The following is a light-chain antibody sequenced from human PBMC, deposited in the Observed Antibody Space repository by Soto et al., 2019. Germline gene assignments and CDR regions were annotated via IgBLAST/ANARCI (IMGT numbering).Light chain of an antibody. CDR1: SSDIASYKF. CDR3: SSATNTDTLVV. V-gene: IGLV2-14*01. CDR2: EVN. J-gene: IGLJ2*01. Sequence: ALTQPASVSGSPGQSITISCTGTSSDIASYKFVSWFQHHPGKAPKLLIYEVNNRPSGISNRFSGSKSGNTASLTISGLQPEDEANYFCSSATNTDTLVVFGGGTKVTVL.